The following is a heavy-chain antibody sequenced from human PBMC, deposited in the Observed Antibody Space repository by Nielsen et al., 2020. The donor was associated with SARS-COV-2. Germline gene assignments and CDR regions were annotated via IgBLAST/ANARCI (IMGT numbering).Heavy chain of an antibody. V-gene: IGHV1-8*01. J-gene: IGHJ6*02. CDR3: ARGRDYDILTGYSYYGMDV. CDR2: MNPNSGNT. Sequence: ASVKVSCKASGYTFTRYDINWVRQATGQGLEWMGWMNPNSGNTGYAQKFQGRVTMTRNTSISTAYMELSSLRSEDTAVYYCARGRDYDILTGYSYYGMDVWGQGTTVTVSS. CDR1: GYTFTRYD. D-gene: IGHD3-9*01.